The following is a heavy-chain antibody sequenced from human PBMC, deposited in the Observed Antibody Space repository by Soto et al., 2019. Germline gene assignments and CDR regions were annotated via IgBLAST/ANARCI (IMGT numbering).Heavy chain of an antibody. D-gene: IGHD4-17*01. V-gene: IGHV3-21*01. CDR2: ISGSTSYI. CDR3: ARQINGDYTAFDI. CDR1: GVTFSNYN. Sequence: GGSLRLSCAASGVTFSNYNMNGVRQAPGKRLEWVSSISGSTSYIYYADSLKGRFTISRDNAKNSLYLQMNTLRAEDTAVYYCARQINGDYTAFDIWGQGTLVTVSS. J-gene: IGHJ3*02.